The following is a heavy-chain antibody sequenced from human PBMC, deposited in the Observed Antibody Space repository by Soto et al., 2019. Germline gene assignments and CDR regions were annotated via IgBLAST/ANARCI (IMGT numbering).Heavy chain of an antibody. Sequence: GGSLRLSCAASGFNVGAFAVNWVRQAPGKGLEWVSGISVSDAFIYYADSVRGRFSISRDASENILYLQMNSLRVDDTALYYCTRETVAGITGLDYWGPGTLVTVSS. CDR1: GFNVGAFA. J-gene: IGHJ4*02. V-gene: IGHV3-23*01. CDR3: TRETVAGITGLDY. D-gene: IGHD1-20*01. CDR2: ISVSDAFI.